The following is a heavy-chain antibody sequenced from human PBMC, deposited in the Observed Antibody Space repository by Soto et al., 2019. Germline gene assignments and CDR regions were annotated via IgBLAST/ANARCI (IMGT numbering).Heavy chain of an antibody. CDR1: GYTFTGYY. CDR2: INPNSGGT. CDR3: ARDRGYYDSSGYPQYYFDY. D-gene: IGHD3-22*01. V-gene: IGHV1-2*02. J-gene: IGHJ4*02. Sequence: QVQLVKSGAEVKKPGASVKVSCKASGYTFTGYYMHWVRQAPGQGLEWMGWINPNSGGTNYAQKFQGRVTMTRDTAISTAYMELSRLRSDDTAVYYCARDRGYYDSSGYPQYYFDYWGQGTLVTVSS.